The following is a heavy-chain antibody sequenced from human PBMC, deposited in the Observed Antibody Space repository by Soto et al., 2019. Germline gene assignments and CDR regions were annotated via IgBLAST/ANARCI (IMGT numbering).Heavy chain of an antibody. CDR2: IIPIFGTA. Sequence: ASVKVSCKASGGTFSSYAISWVRQAPGQGLEWMGGIIPIFGTANYAQKFQGRVTITADESTSTAYMELSSLRSEDTAVYYCARSPSIAAAGRFDYWGQGTLVTVSS. V-gene: IGHV1-69*13. D-gene: IGHD6-13*01. CDR3: ARSPSIAAAGRFDY. CDR1: GGTFSSYA. J-gene: IGHJ4*02.